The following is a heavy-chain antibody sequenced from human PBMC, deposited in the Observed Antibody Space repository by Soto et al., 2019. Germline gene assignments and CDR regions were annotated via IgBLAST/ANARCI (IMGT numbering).Heavy chain of an antibody. CDR1: GDSISSYY. Sequence: PSETLSLTCTVSGDSISSYYWSWIRQPPGKGLEWIGHISYSGRTSYNSSLKSRVTISVDTSKSQLSLKLSSVTAADTVLYYCAKVRDCSGGTCYSWWFDPWGQGTLVTVSS. J-gene: IGHJ5*02. CDR3: AKVRDCSGGTCYSWWFDP. D-gene: IGHD2-15*01. CDR2: ISYSGRT. V-gene: IGHV4-59*01.